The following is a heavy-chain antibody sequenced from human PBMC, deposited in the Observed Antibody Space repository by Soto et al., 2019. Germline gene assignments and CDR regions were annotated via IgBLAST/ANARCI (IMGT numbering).Heavy chain of an antibody. D-gene: IGHD3-22*01. CDR1: GGTFSSYA. CDR3: SRDGLTYYYDSSGYYYSY. J-gene: IGHJ4*01. CDR2: IIPIFGTA. Sequence: QVQLVQSGAEVKKPGSSVKVSCKASGGTFSSYAISWLRQAPGQGLEWMGGIIPIFGTANYAQKFQGRVTITADESTSTAYMELSSLRSEDTAVYYCSRDGLTYYYDSSGYYYSYWGHGTLVTVSS. V-gene: IGHV1-69*12.